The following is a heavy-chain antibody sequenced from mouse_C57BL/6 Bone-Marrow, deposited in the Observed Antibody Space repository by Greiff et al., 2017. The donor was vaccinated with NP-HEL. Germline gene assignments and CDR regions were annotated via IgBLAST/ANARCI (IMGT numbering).Heavy chain of an antibody. D-gene: IGHD2-4*01. CDR1: GYAFTNYL. CDR2: INPGSGGT. CDR3: AREGMITRAWFAY. Sequence: VQLQQSGAELVRPGTSVKVSCKASGYAFTNYLIEWVKQRPGQGLEWIGVINPGSGGTNYNEKFKGKATLTADKSSSTAYMQLSSLTSEDSAVYFCAREGMITRAWFAYWGQGTLVTVSA. J-gene: IGHJ3*01. V-gene: IGHV1-54*01.